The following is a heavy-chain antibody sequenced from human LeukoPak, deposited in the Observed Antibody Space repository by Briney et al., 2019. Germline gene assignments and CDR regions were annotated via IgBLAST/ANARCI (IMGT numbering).Heavy chain of an antibody. D-gene: IGHD6-13*01. J-gene: IGHJ4*02. CDR2: ISGSGGST. V-gene: IGHV3-23*01. Sequence: PGGSLRLSCAASVFTFSSYAMSWVRQAPGKGLEWVTAISGSGGSTYYADSVKGRFTISRDNSKNTLYLQMNSLRAEDTAVYYCAKTFWAGSWYYDYWGQGTLVTVSS. CDR3: AKTFWAGSWYYDY. CDR1: VFTFSSYA.